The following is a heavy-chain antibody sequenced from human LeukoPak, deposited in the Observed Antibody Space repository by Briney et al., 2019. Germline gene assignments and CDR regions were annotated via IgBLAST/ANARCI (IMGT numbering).Heavy chain of an antibody. CDR2: ISGSGGST. D-gene: IGHD4-17*01. CDR1: GFTFSSYA. V-gene: IGHV3-23*01. Sequence: SGGSLRLSCAASGFTFSSYAMSWVRQAPGKGLEWVSAISGSGGSTYYADSVKGRFTISRDNSKNTLYLQMNSLRAEDTAVYYCAKDLQWGYGDYTHYYYYYGMDVWGQGTTVTVSS. J-gene: IGHJ6*02. CDR3: AKDLQWGYGDYTHYYYYYGMDV.